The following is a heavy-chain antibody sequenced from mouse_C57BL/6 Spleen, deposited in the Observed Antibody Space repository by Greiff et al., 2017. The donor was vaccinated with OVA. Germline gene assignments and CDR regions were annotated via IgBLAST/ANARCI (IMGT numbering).Heavy chain of an antibody. CDR3: ARSIYYYGSSYVWYFDV. Sequence: EVMLVESGGGLVKPGGSLKLSCAASGFTFSSYTMSWVRQTPEKRLEWVATISGGGGNTYYPASVKGRFTISRDNAKNTLYLQMSSLRSEDTALYYCARSIYYYGSSYVWYFDVWGTGTTVTVSS. CDR2: ISGGGGNT. CDR1: GFTFSSYT. J-gene: IGHJ1*03. V-gene: IGHV5-9*01. D-gene: IGHD1-1*01.